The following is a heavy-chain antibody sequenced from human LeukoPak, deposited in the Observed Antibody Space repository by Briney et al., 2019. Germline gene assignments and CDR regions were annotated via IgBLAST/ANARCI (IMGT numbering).Heavy chain of an antibody. CDR2: ISFDGSNK. CDR3: AKDEIGAVAGLLDY. Sequence: PGGSLRLSCAASGFTFSSYGMYWVRQALGKGLEWVAVISFDGSNKYYADSVRGRFTVSRDNSKDTLYLQMNSLRAEDTAVYYCAKDEIGAVAGLLDYWGQGILVTVSS. J-gene: IGHJ4*02. V-gene: IGHV3-30*18. D-gene: IGHD6-19*01. CDR1: GFTFSSYG.